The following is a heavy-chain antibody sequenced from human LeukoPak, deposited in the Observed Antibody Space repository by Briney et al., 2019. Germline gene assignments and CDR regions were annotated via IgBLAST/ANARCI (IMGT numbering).Heavy chain of an antibody. V-gene: IGHV3-23*01. CDR3: AKRYSGSFSFDY. CDR1: GFTFSSYA. D-gene: IGHD1-26*01. Sequence: GSLRLSCAASGFTFSSYAMSWVRQAPGKGLEWVSAISGSGGSTYYADSVKGRFTISRDNSKNTLYLQMNSLRAEDTAVYYCAKRYSGSFSFDYWGQGTLVTVSS. J-gene: IGHJ4*02. CDR2: ISGSGGST.